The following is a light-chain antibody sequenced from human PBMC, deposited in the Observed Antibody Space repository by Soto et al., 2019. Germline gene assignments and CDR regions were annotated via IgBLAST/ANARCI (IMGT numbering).Light chain of an antibody. Sequence: QSALAQPSSVSGSPGQSITISCTGTSTDVGGYNYVSWYQHHSGKAPKLLIYEVTNRPSGISDRFSGSKSVTTASLTITGLQPEDESDYYCGSYSSTDTPFVFGTGTKHTVL. CDR3: GSYSSTDTPFV. CDR1: STDVGGYNY. CDR2: EVT. V-gene: IGLV2-14*01. J-gene: IGLJ1*01.